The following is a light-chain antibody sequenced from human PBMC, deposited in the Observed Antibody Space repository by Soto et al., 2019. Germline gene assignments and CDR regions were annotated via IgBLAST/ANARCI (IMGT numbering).Light chain of an antibody. Sequence: ETALGLSPHTIASPPAARPTRSCRSSQSVTNSFLAWYQQKPGQAPRLLIYGASRRATGIPDRFTGSGSGTDFTLTISSLQPEDLAVYDGQQYVSSPWAFGQGTKVDIK. V-gene: IGKV3-20*01. CDR2: GAS. CDR1: QSVTNSF. CDR3: QQYVSSPWA. J-gene: IGKJ1*01.